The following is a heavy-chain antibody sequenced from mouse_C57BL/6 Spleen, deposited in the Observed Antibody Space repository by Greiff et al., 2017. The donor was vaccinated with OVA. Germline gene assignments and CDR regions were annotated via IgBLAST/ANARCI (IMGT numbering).Heavy chain of an antibody. Sequence: VMLVESGPGLVQPSQSLSITCTVSGFSLTSYGLHWVRQSPGKGLEWLGVIWSGGSTDYNAAFISRLSISKDNSKSQVFFKMNRLQADDTAIYYCARSRGGSYDYAMDYWGQGTSVTVSS. CDR1: GFSLTSYG. CDR3: ARSRGGSYDYAMDY. J-gene: IGHJ4*01. CDR2: IWSGGST. V-gene: IGHV2-2*01. D-gene: IGHD1-1*02.